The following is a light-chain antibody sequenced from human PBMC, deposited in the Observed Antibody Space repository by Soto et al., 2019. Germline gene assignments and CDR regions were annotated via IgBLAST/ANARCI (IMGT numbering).Light chain of an antibody. CDR2: GAS. V-gene: IGKV3-20*01. J-gene: IGKJ4*01. CDR1: QSVSSSY. CDR3: QQYGISPT. Sequence: IVLTQSPGTLSLSPGERATLSCRASQSVSSSYLAWYQQKPGQAPRLLIYGASSRATGIADRFSGSGSGTDFTLTISRLEPEDFAVYYCQQYGISPTFGGGTKVEIK.